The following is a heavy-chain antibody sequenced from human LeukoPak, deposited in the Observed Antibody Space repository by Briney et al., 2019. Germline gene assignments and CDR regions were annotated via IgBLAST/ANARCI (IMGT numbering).Heavy chain of an antibody. D-gene: IGHD3/OR15-3a*01. Sequence: GGSLRLSCAASGFTFSRYWMHWVRQAPGKGLVWVSHIKSDGSSTNYADSVKGRFTISRDNAKNTLYLQMDSLRAEDTAVYYCATTGTDYYFDYWGQGTLVTVSS. V-gene: IGHV3-74*01. CDR2: IKSDGSST. J-gene: IGHJ4*02. CDR3: ATTGTDYYFDY. CDR1: GFTFSRYW.